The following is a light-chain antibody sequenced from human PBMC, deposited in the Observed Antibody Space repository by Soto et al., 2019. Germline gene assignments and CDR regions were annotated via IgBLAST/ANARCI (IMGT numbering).Light chain of an antibody. CDR1: QGILRW. Sequence: DIQMTQSPSTLSASVGDRVTITCRASQGILRWLAWYRQKPGKAPNLLIYDASSLGRGVPARFSGGGSGTEFTLTISSLQPDDFATYYCQQYSSYPWTFGQGTKVDIK. J-gene: IGKJ1*01. CDR2: DAS. CDR3: QQYSSYPWT. V-gene: IGKV1-5*01.